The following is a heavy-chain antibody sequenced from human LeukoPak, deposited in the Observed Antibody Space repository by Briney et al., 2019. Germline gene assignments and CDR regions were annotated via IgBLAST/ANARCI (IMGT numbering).Heavy chain of an antibody. D-gene: IGHD2/OR15-2a*01. CDR3: ARDAYLGAFDI. CDR1: GYTFTGYY. CDR2: INPNSGGT. V-gene: IGHV1-2*02. J-gene: IGHJ3*02. Sequence: ASVKVSCKASGYTFTGYYIKWVRQAPGQGLEWMGWINPNSGGTNYAQKFQGRVTMTRDTSINTAHMGLSRLRYDDTAVYYCARDAYLGAFDIWGQGTMVTVSS.